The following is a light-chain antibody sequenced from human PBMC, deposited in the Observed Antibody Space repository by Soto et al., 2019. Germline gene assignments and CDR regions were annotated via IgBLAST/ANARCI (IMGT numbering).Light chain of an antibody. CDR3: QQLNTYPLT. V-gene: IGKV1-9*01. Sequence: DIQLTQSPSFLSASLGNRVTITCRASQGISSYLAWYQQKPGKAPKLLIYAASTLHSGVPSRFSGSESGTEFTLTISSLQPEDFATYYCQQLNTYPLTFGGGTKVDIK. J-gene: IGKJ4*01. CDR1: QGISSY. CDR2: AAS.